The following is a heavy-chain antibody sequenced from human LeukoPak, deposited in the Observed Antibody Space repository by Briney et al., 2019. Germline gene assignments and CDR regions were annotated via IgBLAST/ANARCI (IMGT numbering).Heavy chain of an antibody. J-gene: IGHJ2*01. Sequence: SQTLSLTCVISGDSVSSNSAAWNWIRQSPSRGLEWLGRTYYRSRWYTEYATSVKSRITISPDTSKNQFSLQLTSVTAADTAVYYCARGVLVDTAMVMYWYFDLWGRGTLVTVSS. V-gene: IGHV6-1*01. CDR2: TYYRSRWYT. CDR1: GDSVSSNSAA. D-gene: IGHD5-18*01. CDR3: ARGVLVDTAMVMYWYFDL.